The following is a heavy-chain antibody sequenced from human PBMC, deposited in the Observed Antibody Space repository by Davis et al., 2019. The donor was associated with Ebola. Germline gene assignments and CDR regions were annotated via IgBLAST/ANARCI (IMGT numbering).Heavy chain of an antibody. CDR1: GGSISSGGYY. J-gene: IGHJ4*02. CDR2: INHSGST. Sequence: MPSETLSLTCAVSGGSISSGGYYWSWIRQPPGKGLEWIGEINHSGSTNYNPSLKSRVTISVDTSKKQFSLKLSSVTAADTAVYYCARRSNSPFDYWGQGTLVTVSS. CDR3: ARRSNSPFDY. D-gene: IGHD6-6*01. V-gene: IGHV4-34*01.